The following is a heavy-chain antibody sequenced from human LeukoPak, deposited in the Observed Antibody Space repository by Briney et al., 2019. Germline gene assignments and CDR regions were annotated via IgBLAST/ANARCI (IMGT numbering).Heavy chain of an antibody. J-gene: IGHJ6*02. CDR3: ARDLHYYVAMDV. V-gene: IGHV3-48*03. CDR2: ISSSGSTI. D-gene: IGHD3-10*02. Sequence: GGSLRLSCAASGFTFSSYEMNWVRQAPGKGLEWVSYISSSGSTIYYADSVKGRFTISRDNSKSMLFLQLNSLRAEDTALYYCARDLHYYVAMDVWGQGTTDTVSS. CDR1: GFTFSSYE.